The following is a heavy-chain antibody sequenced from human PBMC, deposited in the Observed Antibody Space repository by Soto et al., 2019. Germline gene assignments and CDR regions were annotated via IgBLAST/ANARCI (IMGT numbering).Heavy chain of an antibody. J-gene: IGHJ4*02. V-gene: IGHV3-74*01. Sequence: DVQVVESGGRLVQPGGSLRLSCAASGFTFSNYWLHWVRQTPGKGLVWVSRIKFDGSITNYADSVKGRVTLSRDNAKNTVYLQMDSLRADDTAVYYCARGARKYYYFGYWGQGTLVTVSS. CDR1: GFTFSNYW. CDR2: IKFDGSIT. CDR3: ARGARKYYYFGY.